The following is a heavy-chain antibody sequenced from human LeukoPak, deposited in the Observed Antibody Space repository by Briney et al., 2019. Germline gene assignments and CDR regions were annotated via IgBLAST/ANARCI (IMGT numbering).Heavy chain of an antibody. V-gene: IGHV1-69*06. D-gene: IGHD5-12*01. CDR3: ARVKGETAPTISNYYYYMDV. J-gene: IGHJ6*03. CDR1: GYTFTSYY. Sequence: SVKVSCKASGYTFTSYYMHWVRQAPGQGLEWVGGVIPIFGSSNYAPKFQARVTISADRSTSTAYMELRTLTSEDTAVYYCARVKGETAPTISNYYYYMDVWDKGTTVTVSS. CDR2: VIPIFGSS.